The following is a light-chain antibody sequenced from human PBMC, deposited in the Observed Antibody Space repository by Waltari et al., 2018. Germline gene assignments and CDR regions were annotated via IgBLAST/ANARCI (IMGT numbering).Light chain of an antibody. J-gene: IGKJ2*01. V-gene: IGKV1-39*01. CDR1: PTINNF. CDR3: QQGDSAPFT. Sequence: DIQMTQAPSSLSASVGGRVTITCRTSPTINNFLNWYQHKPGKAPELLIYAASTLQSGVPSMFSGGGSGADFTLTSSSLQPEDSATYYWQQGDSAPFTFGQGTKLEIK. CDR2: AAS.